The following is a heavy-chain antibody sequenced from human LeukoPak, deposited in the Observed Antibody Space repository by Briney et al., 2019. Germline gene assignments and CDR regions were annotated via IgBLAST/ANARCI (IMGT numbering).Heavy chain of an antibody. J-gene: IGHJ4*02. V-gene: IGHV3-11*04. CDR2: ISSSGSTI. CDR1: GFSFSDYY. D-gene: IGHD2-21*01. Sequence: GGSLRLFCGASGFSFSDYYMSWIRRAPGKGLEWVSYISSSGSTIYYADSVKGRFTISRDNAKNSLYLQMNSLRAEDTAVYYCTRDLSENYSIDYWGQGTLVTVSS. CDR3: TRDLSENYSIDY.